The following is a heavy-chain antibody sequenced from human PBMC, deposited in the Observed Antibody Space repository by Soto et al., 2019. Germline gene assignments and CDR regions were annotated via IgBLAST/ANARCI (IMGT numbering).Heavy chain of an antibody. Sequence: KVSFHASVGTFRSYAISWVRQAPGQGLEWMGGIIPIFGTANYAQKFQGRVTITADESTSTAYMELSSLRSEDTAVYYCARMGHGDPTNWFDPWGQGTLVTVSS. CDR3: ARMGHGDPTNWFDP. D-gene: IGHD4-17*01. CDR1: VGTFRSYA. CDR2: IIPIFGTA. V-gene: IGHV1-69*01. J-gene: IGHJ5*02.